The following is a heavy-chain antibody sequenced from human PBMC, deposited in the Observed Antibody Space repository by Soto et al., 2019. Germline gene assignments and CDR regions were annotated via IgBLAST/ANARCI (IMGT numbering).Heavy chain of an antibody. CDR1: GGSINSYY. CDR2: IYYSGST. V-gene: IGHV4-59*12. CDR3: ARAFRPSGSYYNPFDY. J-gene: IGHJ4*02. Sequence: SETLSLTCTVSGGSINSYYWSWIRQPPGKGLEWIGYIYYSGSTNYNPSLKSRVTISVDTSKNQFSLKLSSVTAADTAVYYCARAFRPSGSYYNPFDYWGQGTLVTVSS. D-gene: IGHD3-10*01.